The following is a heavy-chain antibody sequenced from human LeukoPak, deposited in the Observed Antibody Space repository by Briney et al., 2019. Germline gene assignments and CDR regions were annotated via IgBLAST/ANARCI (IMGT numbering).Heavy chain of an antibody. CDR1: GFTFSDYG. CDR2: ISSSSSTI. Sequence: GGSLRLSCAASGFTFSDYGMVWVRQAPGKGLEWVSSISSSSSTIYYADSLKGRFTISRDNAKNSLYLQMNSLRAEDTAVYYCAKPARTDYTDYWGQGTLVTVSS. D-gene: IGHD1-14*01. CDR3: AKPARTDYTDY. V-gene: IGHV3-48*01. J-gene: IGHJ4*02.